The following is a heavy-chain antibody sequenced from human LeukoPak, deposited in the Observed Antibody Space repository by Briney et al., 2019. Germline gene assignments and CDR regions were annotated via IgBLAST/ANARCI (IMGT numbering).Heavy chain of an antibody. V-gene: IGHV1-2*02. CDR1: GYTFSGYY. CDR3: ARDAIESCTGGSSGGSCSSETFDI. D-gene: IGHD2-15*01. Sequence: ASVKVSCQASGYTFSGYYMHWVRQAPGQGLEWMGWINPNSGGTNYAQKFQGRVTMTRDTSISTAYMEPSRLRSDDTAVYYCARDAIESCTGGSSGGSCSSETFDIWGQGTRVTVSS. J-gene: IGHJ3*02. CDR2: INPNSGGT.